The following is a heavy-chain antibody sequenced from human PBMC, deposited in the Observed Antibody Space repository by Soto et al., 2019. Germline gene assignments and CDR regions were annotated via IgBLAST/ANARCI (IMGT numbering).Heavy chain of an antibody. D-gene: IGHD3-3*01. CDR1: GGSISSGGYY. CDR3: ARDSAPPYYDFWSGSYYGMDV. Sequence: SETLSLTCTVSGGSISSGGYYWSWIRQHPGKGLEWIGYIYYSGSSYYNPSLKSRVTISVDTSKNQFSLKLSSVTAADTAVYYCARDSAPPYYDFWSGSYYGMDVWGQGTTVTVSS. V-gene: IGHV4-31*03. CDR2: IYYSGSS. J-gene: IGHJ6*02.